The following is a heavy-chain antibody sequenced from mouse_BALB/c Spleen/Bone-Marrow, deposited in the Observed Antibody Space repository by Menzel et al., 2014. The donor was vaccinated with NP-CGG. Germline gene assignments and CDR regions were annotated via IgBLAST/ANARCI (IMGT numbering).Heavy chain of an antibody. D-gene: IGHD1-1*01. CDR3: ARYYYGSSLFAY. V-gene: IGHV14-3*02. CDR1: GFNIKDTY. CDR2: IDPANGNT. J-gene: IGHJ3*01. Sequence: EVKLQESGAELVKPGASVKLSCTASGFNIKDTYMYWVKQRPEQGLEWIERIDPANGNTKYDPKFQDKATITADTSSNTAYLQLSSLTSEDTAVYYCARYYYGSSLFAYWGQGTLVTVSA.